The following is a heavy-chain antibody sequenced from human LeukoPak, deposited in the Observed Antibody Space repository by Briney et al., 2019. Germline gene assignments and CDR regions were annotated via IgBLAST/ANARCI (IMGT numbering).Heavy chain of an antibody. Sequence: SVKVSCKASGGTFSSYAISWVRQAPRQGLEWMGRIIPIFGIANYAQKFQGRVTITADKSTSTAYMELSSLRSEDTAVYYCARGSYGDYYSVYFDYWGQGTLVTVSS. CDR3: ARGSYGDYYSVYFDY. J-gene: IGHJ4*02. D-gene: IGHD4-17*01. V-gene: IGHV1-69*04. CDR2: IIPIFGIA. CDR1: GGTFSSYA.